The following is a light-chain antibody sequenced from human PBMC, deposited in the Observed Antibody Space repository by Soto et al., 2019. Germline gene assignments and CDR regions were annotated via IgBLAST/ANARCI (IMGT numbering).Light chain of an antibody. CDR2: AAS. CDR1: QSISSY. V-gene: IGKV1-39*01. CDR3: QQSYSTPIT. Sequence: DIQMTQSPCSLSASVGDRVTITCRASQSISSYLNWYQQQPGQAPKLLIYAASTLQSRVPSRFSGSGSGTDFTITISSLQPKDFATYYCQQSYSTPITFGQGTRLEMK. J-gene: IGKJ5*01.